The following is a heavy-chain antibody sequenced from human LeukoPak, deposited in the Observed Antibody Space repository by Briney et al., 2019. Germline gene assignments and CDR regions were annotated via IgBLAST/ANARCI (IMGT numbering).Heavy chain of an antibody. V-gene: IGHV3-21*01. CDR2: ISTSEYI. CDR3: ARVLGDNGYGSGYYEY. J-gene: IGHJ4*02. CDR1: GFTFSSSS. D-gene: IGHD3-10*01. Sequence: GGSLRLSCAASGFTFSSSSMNWVRQAPGKGLEWVSSISTSEYINYADSVKGRFTVSRDNAKNSLYLQMNSLRAEDTAVCYCARVLGDNGYGSGYYEYWGQGALVTVSS.